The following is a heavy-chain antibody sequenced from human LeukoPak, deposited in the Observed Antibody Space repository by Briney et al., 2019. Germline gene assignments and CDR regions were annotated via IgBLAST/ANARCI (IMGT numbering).Heavy chain of an antibody. CDR1: GGSISSYY. D-gene: IGHD1-20*01. J-gene: IGHJ4*02. CDR3: ARDRGWYNWNDGYFDY. V-gene: IGHV4-59*12. CDR2: IYYSGST. Sequence: SETLSLTCTVSGGSISSYYWSWIRQPPGKGLEWIGYIYYSGSTNYNPSLKSRVTISVDTSKNQFSLKLSSVTAADTAVYYCARDRGWYNWNDGYFDYWGQGTLVTVSS.